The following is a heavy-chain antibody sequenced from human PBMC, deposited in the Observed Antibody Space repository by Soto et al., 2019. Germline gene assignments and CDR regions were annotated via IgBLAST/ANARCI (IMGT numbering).Heavy chain of an antibody. D-gene: IGHD2-2*01. J-gene: IGHJ1*01. CDR2: INPSGGST. CDR1: GYTFTSYY. Sequence: ASVKVSCKASGYTFTSYYMHWVRQAPGQGLEWMGIINPSGGSTSYAQRFQGRVTMTRDTSTSTVYMELSSLRSEDTAVYYCAKSVVVPAANGLAEYFQHWGQGTRVTVSS. V-gene: IGHV1-46*03. CDR3: AKSVVVPAANGLAEYFQH.